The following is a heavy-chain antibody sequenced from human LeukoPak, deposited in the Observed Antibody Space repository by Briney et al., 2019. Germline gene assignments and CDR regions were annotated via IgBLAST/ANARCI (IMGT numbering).Heavy chain of an antibody. V-gene: IGHV4-4*08. Sequence: SETLSLTCTVSGGSISSYYWSWIRQPPGKGLEWIGRIYTSGSTNYNPSLKSRVTISVDTSKNQFSLKLSSVTAADTAVYYCARDSYSSGWYGNLYYFDYWGQGTLVTVSS. CDR1: GGSISSYY. D-gene: IGHD6-19*01. J-gene: IGHJ4*02. CDR2: IYTSGST. CDR3: ARDSYSSGWYGNLYYFDY.